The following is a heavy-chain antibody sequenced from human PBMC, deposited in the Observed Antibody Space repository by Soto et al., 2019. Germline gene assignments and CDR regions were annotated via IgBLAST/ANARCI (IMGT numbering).Heavy chain of an antibody. V-gene: IGHV4-30-2*01. Sequence: LSLTCAVSGGSISSGGYSWSWIRQPPGKGLEWIGYIYHSGSTYYNPSLKSRVTISVDRSKNQFSLKLRSVTAADTAVYYCARGIYSSTNWFDPWGEGTLVTVSS. CDR3: ARGIYSSTNWFDP. J-gene: IGHJ5*02. CDR2: IYHSGST. D-gene: IGHD6-13*01. CDR1: GGSISSGGYS.